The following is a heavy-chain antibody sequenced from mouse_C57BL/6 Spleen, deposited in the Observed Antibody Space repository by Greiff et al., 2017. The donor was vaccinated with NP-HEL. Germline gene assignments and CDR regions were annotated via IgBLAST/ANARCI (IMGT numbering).Heavy chain of an antibody. Sequence: EVQLQQSGAELVRPGASVKLSCTASGFNIKDDYMHWVKQRPEQGLEWIGWIDPENGDTEYASKFQGKATITADTSSNTAYLQLSSLTSEDTAVYYCTTLPRRFAYWGQGTLVTVSA. D-gene: IGHD6-1*01. CDR3: TTLPRRFAY. CDR1: GFNIKDDY. CDR2: IDPENGDT. V-gene: IGHV14-4*01. J-gene: IGHJ3*01.